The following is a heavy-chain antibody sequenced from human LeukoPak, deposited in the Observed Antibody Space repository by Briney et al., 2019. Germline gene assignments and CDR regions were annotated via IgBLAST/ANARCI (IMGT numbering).Heavy chain of an antibody. D-gene: IGHD3-10*01. CDR1: GRSFSGYY. V-gene: IGHV4-34*01. CDR3: ASHPGSGSYFLDY. CDR2: INHSGST. Sequence: PSETLSLTCAVYGRSFSGYYWSWIRQPPGKGLEWIGEINHSGSTNYNPSLKSRVTISVDTSKNQFSLKLSSVTAADTAVYYCASHPGSGSYFLDYWGQGTLVTVSS. J-gene: IGHJ4*02.